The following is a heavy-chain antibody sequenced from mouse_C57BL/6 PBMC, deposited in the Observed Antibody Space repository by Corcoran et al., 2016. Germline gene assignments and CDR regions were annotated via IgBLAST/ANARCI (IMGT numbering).Heavy chain of an antibody. Sequence: EVQLQQSGPELVKPGASVKIPCKASGYTFTDYNMDWVKQSHGKSLEWIGDINPNNGGTIYNQKFKGKVTLTVDKSSSTAYMELRSLTSEDTAVYYCARRLYYSNFYYYAMDYWGQGTSVTVSS. J-gene: IGHJ4*01. CDR3: ARRLYYSNFYYYAMDY. CDR2: INPNNGGT. D-gene: IGHD2-5*01. V-gene: IGHV1-18*01. CDR1: GYTFTDYN.